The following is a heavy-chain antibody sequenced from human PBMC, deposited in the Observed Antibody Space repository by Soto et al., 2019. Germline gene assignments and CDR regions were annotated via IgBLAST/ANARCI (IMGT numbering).Heavy chain of an antibody. V-gene: IGHV4-59*01. D-gene: IGHD2-21*01. Sequence: PSETLSLTCTVSGGSISSYYWSWIRQPPGKGLEWIGYIYYSGSTNYNPSLKSRVTISVDTSKNQFSLKLSSVTAADTAVYYCAREDVVRAFAIWGQGTMVTVSS. J-gene: IGHJ3*02. CDR1: GGSISSYY. CDR3: AREDVVRAFAI. CDR2: IYYSGST.